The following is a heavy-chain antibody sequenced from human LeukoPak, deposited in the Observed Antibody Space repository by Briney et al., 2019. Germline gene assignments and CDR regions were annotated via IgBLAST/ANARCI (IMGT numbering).Heavy chain of an antibody. Sequence: SETLSLTCTVSDGSIHTSHWWGWVRQPPGKGLEWIGEIYHNGSTNYNPSLKSRVTISMDKSKNQFPLKLSSVTAVDTAVYYCARGRGPYYYGMDVWGQGTTVTVSS. CDR1: DGSIHTSHW. D-gene: IGHD3-10*01. CDR2: IYHNGST. CDR3: ARGRGPYYYGMDV. V-gene: IGHV4-4*02. J-gene: IGHJ6*02.